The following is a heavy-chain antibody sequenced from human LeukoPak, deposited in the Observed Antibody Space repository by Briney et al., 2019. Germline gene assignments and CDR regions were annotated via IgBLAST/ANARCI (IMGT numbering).Heavy chain of an antibody. D-gene: IGHD6-19*01. CDR3: ARGVRIAVAGYIDC. CDR2: ISYDGSNK. J-gene: IGHJ4*02. Sequence: GRSLRLSCAASGFPFSSYGMHWVRQAPGQGLEWVAAISYDGSNKKYADSVKGRFTISRDNSKNTLYLQMNSLRSDDTAVYYCARGVRIAVAGYIDCWGQGTLVTVSS. CDR1: GFPFSSYG. V-gene: IGHV3-30*03.